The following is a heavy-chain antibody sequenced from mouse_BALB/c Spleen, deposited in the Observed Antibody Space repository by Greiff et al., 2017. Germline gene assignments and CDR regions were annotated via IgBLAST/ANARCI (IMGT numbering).Heavy chain of an antibody. D-gene: IGHD5-1*01. Sequence: QVQLQQSGAELAKPGASVKMSCKASGYTFTSYWMHWVKQRPGQGLEWIGYINPSTGYTEYNQKFKDKATLTADKSSSTAYMQLSSLTSEDSAVYYCARPHYLRGYFDYWGQGTTLTVSS. CDR3: ARPHYLRGYFDY. J-gene: IGHJ2*01. CDR1: GYTFTSYW. V-gene: IGHV1-7*01. CDR2: INPSTGYT.